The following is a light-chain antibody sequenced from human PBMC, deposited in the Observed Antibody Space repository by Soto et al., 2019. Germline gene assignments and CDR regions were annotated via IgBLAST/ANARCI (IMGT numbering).Light chain of an antibody. V-gene: IGKV1-39*01. CDR2: GVS. CDR1: QNIGNH. CDR3: QKSDSSPYT. J-gene: IGKJ2*01. Sequence: DIPMTQSPSSLSASVGDRVTITCRASQNIGNHLHWYQQKPGKVPKLLIFGVSNLKSGVPPRFSGSGFGTDFTLTINSLQPEDFATYYCQKSDSSPYTFGPGTKLEIK.